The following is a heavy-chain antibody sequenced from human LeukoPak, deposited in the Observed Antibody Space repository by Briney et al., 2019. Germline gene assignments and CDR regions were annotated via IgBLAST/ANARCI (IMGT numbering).Heavy chain of an antibody. V-gene: IGHV3-73*01. D-gene: IGHD2-15*01. CDR3: TTALLRSAARMD. CDR1: GFTFSGSA. J-gene: IGHJ4*02. CDR2: IRSKANSYAT. Sequence: GGSLRLSCAASGFTFSGSAMHWVRQASGKGLEWVGRIRSKANSYATAYAASVKGRFTISRDDSKNTAYLQMNSLKTEDTAVYYCTTALLRSAARMDWGQGTLVTASS.